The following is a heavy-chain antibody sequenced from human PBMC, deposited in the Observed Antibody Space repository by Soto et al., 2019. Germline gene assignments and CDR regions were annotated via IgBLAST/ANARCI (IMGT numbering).Heavy chain of an antibody. CDR1: GNTFTSYD. CDR3: ARGRASGSYYLLDY. V-gene: IGHV1-8*01. Sequence: GASVKVSCKASGNTFTSYDINWVRQATGHGLEWMGWINPNSGNIGYAQKFQGRVTMTRDTPIRTAYMEVSRLRSDDTAVYYCARGRASGSYYLLDYWGEGTLVTVSS. D-gene: IGHD3-10*01. CDR2: INPNSGNI. J-gene: IGHJ4*02.